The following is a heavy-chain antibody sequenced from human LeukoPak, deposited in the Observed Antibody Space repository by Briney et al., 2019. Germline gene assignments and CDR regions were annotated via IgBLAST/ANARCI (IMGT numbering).Heavy chain of an antibody. CDR2: IYSSGST. CDR1: GGSISSYY. V-gene: IGHV4-4*07. J-gene: IGHJ6*03. CDR3: ARDPHYYYYMDV. Sequence: SETLSLTCTVSGGSISSYYWSWIRQPAGKGLEWIGRIYSSGSTNYNPSLKSRVTMSVDTSKNQFSLKLNSVTAADTAVYYCARDPHYYYYMDVWGKGTTVTVSS.